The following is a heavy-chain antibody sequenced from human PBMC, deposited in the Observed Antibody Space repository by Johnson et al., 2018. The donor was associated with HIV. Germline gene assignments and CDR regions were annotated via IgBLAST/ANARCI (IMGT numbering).Heavy chain of an antibody. CDR1: GFTVSSNY. Sequence: VQLVESGGGLVQPGGSLRLSCAASGFTVSSNYMSWVRQAPGKGLEWVSVIYSGGSTYYADSVKGRLTISRDNSKNTLYLQMNSLRAEDTAVYYCAKDRLFGFRNDAFDIWGQGTMVTVSS. CDR2: IYSGGST. V-gene: IGHV3-66*02. D-gene: IGHD3-16*01. CDR3: AKDRLFGFRNDAFDI. J-gene: IGHJ3*02.